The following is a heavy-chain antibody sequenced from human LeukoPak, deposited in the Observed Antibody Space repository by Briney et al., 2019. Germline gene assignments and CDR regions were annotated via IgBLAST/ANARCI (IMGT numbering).Heavy chain of an antibody. Sequence: GGSLRLSCAASGFTFSSYAMSWVRQAPGKGLEWVSSLSDSGGSPYYADSVTGRFTISRDNSKNTLYLQMSGLRAEDTAVYYCAQLWFGELSPSFGTWGQGTLVTVSS. CDR2: LSDSGGSP. CDR3: AQLWFGELSPSFGT. D-gene: IGHD3-10*01. V-gene: IGHV3-23*01. CDR1: GFTFSSYA. J-gene: IGHJ5*02.